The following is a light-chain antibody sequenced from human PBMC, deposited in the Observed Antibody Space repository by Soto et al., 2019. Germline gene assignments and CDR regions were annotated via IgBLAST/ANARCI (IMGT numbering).Light chain of an antibody. V-gene: IGKV1-5*03. CDR3: QQHDSYWT. Sequence: DIQMTQSPSTLSASVRDRVTITCRASQSISSWLAWYQQKPGKAPKLLIYKASSLESGVPSRFSGSGSGTEFTLSISSLQPHDFATYYCQQHDSYWTFGLGTKVEIE. CDR2: KAS. J-gene: IGKJ1*01. CDR1: QSISSW.